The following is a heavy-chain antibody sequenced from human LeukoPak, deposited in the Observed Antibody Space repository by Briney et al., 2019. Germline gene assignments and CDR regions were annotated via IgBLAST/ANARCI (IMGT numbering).Heavy chain of an antibody. D-gene: IGHD3-10*01. J-gene: IGHJ6*03. Sequence: SETLSLTCAVYGGSFSGYYWSWIRQPPGKGLEWIGEINDSGRINYNPSLKSRVTISLDTSKNQFSLKLRSVTAADTAVYYRARGLREFGYYYYHMDVWDIGTTVTVSS. CDR2: INDSGRI. CDR3: ARGLREFGYYYYHMDV. V-gene: IGHV4-34*01. CDR1: GGSFSGYY.